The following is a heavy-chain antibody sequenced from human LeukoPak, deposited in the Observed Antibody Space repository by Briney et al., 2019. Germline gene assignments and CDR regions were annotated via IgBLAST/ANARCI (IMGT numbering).Heavy chain of an antibody. J-gene: IGHJ3*02. Sequence: ASVKVSCKAAGGTFSSYAISWVRQAPGQGLEWMGGIIPIFDTANYAQKFQGRVTITTDESTSTAYMELSSLRSEDTAVYYCARLTIFGVVTTDIWGQGTMVTVSS. CDR2: IIPIFDTA. CDR1: GGTFSSYA. CDR3: ARLTIFGVVTTDI. D-gene: IGHD3-3*01. V-gene: IGHV1-69*05.